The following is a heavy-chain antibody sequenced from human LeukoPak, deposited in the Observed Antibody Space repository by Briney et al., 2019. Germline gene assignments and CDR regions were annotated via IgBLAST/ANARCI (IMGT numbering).Heavy chain of an antibody. D-gene: IGHD4-11*01. CDR1: GYIFTTYF. V-gene: IGHV1-46*01. Sequence: ASVKVSCKASGYIFTTYFMHWLRQAPGQGPEWMGIINPRGGSTDYAQKFQDRFTMTSDTSTSTVYMELKSLTPEDTAVYFCARVGTTGATADNWGQGTLVTVSS. CDR3: ARVGTTGATADN. J-gene: IGHJ4*02. CDR2: INPRGGST.